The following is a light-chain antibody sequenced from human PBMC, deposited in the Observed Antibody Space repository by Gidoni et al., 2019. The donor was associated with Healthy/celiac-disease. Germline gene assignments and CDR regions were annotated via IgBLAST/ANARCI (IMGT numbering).Light chain of an antibody. J-gene: IGKJ4*01. CDR3: QQSYSTPRT. CDR2: AAS. CDR1: QSISSY. Sequence: QMTQSPSSLSASVGDRVTITCRASQSISSYLNWYQQKPGKAPKLLIYAASSWQSAVPARFSGSGSGTEFTLTISSLQPEDFATYYCQQSYSTPRTFGEGTKVEIK. V-gene: IGKV1-39*01.